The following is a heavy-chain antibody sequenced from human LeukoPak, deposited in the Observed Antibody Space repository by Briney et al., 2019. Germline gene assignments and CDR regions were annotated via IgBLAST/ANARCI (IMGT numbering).Heavy chain of an antibody. CDR1: GYSISSGYY. CDR2: IYHSGST. CDR3: ARDSRAGVSGYLDY. V-gene: IGHV4-38-2*02. D-gene: IGHD3-10*01. Sequence: SETLSLTCAVSGYSISSGYYWGWIRQPPGKGLEWIGSIYHSGSTYYNPSLKSRVTISVDTSKNQFSLKLSSVTAADTAVYYCARDSRAGVSGYLDYWGQGTLVTVSS. J-gene: IGHJ4*02.